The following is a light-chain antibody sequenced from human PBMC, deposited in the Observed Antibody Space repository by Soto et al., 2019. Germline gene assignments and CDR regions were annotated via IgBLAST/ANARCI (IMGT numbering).Light chain of an antibody. Sequence: AIPLTQSPSSLSASVGDRVTITCRASQAISNPLAWYQQKPGEAPRLLIYDASRLESGVPSRFSGSGSGTDFTLTITSLQPEDFATYYCQQFNDYQGTFGQGTRLEIK. CDR3: QQFNDYQGT. CDR1: QAISNP. CDR2: DAS. J-gene: IGKJ5*01. V-gene: IGKV1D-13*01.